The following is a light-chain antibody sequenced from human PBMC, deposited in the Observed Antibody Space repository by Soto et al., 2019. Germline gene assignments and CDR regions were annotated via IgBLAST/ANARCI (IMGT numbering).Light chain of an antibody. CDR1: ESVDSN. V-gene: IGKV3-15*01. CDR3: QQYDNWPPWT. CDR2: GAS. Sequence: DTVMTQSPATLSVSPGETATLSCRASESVDSNLAWYQQKPGQAPRLLIYGASTRATGIPARLSGSGSGTEFTLTISSLQSEDSAVYYCQQYDNWPPWTFGQGTKVEI. J-gene: IGKJ1*01.